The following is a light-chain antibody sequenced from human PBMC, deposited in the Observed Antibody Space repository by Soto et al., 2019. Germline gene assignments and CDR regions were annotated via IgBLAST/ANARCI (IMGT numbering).Light chain of an antibody. CDR3: LHEYTYPRT. J-gene: IGKJ1*01. CDR1: QDIRND. CDR2: AAS. V-gene: IGKV1-6*01. Sequence: AIQMTQSPSSLSASVGDRVTITCRASQDIRNDLGWYQQKPGEAPQLLIYAASHLQSGVPSRFSGSGSGTDFTLTISSLQPEDFATYYCLHEYTYPRTFGQGTKVDIK.